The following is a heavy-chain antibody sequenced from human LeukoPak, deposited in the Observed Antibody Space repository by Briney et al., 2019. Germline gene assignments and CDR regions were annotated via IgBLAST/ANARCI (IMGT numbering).Heavy chain of an antibody. V-gene: IGHV3-74*01. Sequence: GGSLRLSCAASGFTFSSYWMHWVRQAPGKGLVWVSRINSDGSSTSYADSVKGRFTISRDNAKNTLYLQMNSLRAEGTAVYYCARGAYYYDSSGSYDAFDIWGQGTMVTVSS. D-gene: IGHD3-22*01. CDR2: INSDGSST. CDR3: ARGAYYYDSSGSYDAFDI. CDR1: GFTFSSYW. J-gene: IGHJ3*02.